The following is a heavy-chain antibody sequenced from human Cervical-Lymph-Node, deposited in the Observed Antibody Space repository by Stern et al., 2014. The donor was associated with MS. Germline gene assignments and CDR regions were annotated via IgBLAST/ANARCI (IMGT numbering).Heavy chain of an antibody. V-gene: IGHV5-51*01. CDR1: GYSFYSYW. J-gene: IGHJ4*02. CDR3: ARRGVTTRFDY. CDR2: IYPGDSDI. D-gene: IGHD3-3*01. Sequence: MQLVQSGAEVRKPGESLTISCLASGYSFYSYWIGWVRQMPGKGLEWMGIIYPGDSDIRSSPSFQGQVTISADKSINTAYLQWSSLKASDTAMYYCARRGVTTRFDYWGQGTLVTVSS.